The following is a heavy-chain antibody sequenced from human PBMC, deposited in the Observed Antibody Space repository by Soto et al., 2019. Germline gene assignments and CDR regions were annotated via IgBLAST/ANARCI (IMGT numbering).Heavy chain of an antibody. CDR2: IYYSGST. CDR1: GGSISSYY. Sequence: PSETLSLTCTVSGGSISSYYWSWIRQPPGKGLEWIGYIYYSGSTNYNPSLKSRVTISVDTSKNQFSLKLSSVTAADTAVYYCARDNGTGNDFLAGGGYYYGMGVWGQGTTVTVSS. V-gene: IGHV4-59*01. J-gene: IGHJ6*02. CDR3: ARDNGTGNDFLAGGGYYYGMGV. D-gene: IGHD3-3*01.